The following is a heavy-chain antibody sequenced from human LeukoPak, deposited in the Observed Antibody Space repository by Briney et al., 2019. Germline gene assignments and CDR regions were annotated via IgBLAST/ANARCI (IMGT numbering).Heavy chain of an antibody. CDR1: GGSISSHY. D-gene: IGHD3-22*01. J-gene: IGHJ4*02. CDR2: IYYSGST. Sequence: PSQTLSLTCTVSGGSISSHYWSWIRQPPGKGLEWIGDIYYSGSTNYNPSLKSRVTISLDTSKNQFSLRLSSVTAADTAVYYCARDDSSGYSTLGYWGQGTLVTVSS. V-gene: IGHV4-59*11. CDR3: ARDDSSGYSTLGY.